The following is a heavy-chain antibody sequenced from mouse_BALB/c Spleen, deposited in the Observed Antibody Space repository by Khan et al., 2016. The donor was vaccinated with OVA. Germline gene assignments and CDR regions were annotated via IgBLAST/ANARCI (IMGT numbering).Heavy chain of an antibody. V-gene: IGHV1-39*01. CDR3: ARSTWYFDV. CDR2: IDPYYGGI. CDR1: GYSFTGYN. J-gene: IGHJ1*01. Sequence: EVLLQQSGPELEKPGASVKISCKASGYSFTGYNMNWVKQSNGKSLEWIGNIDPYYGGISYNQKFKGKATLTVDKSSSTAYMQLKSLTSEDSAVYYCARSTWYFDVWGAGTTVTVSS.